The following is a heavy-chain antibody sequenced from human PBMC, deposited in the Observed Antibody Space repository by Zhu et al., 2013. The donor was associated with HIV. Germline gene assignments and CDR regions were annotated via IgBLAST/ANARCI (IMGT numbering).Heavy chain of an antibody. J-gene: IGHJ2*01. V-gene: IGHV1-69*08. CDR1: GGTFSSYT. CDR2: IIPIFGTA. D-gene: IGHD3-22*01. CDR3: ASPFVLRLQRTGSVTMIVVVRPESRCFCII. Sequence: QVQLVQSGAEVKKPGSSVKVSCKASGGTFSSYTISWVRQAPGQGLEWMGRIIPIFGTANYAQKFQGRVTITADESTSTAYMELSSLRSEDTAVYYCASPFVLRLQRTGSVTMIVVVRPESRCFCIIWGR.